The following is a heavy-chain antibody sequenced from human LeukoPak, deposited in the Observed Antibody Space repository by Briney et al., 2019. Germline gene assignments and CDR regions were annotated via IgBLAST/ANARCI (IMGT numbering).Heavy chain of an antibody. CDR3: AKDQDRYCSGGSCYSLDY. J-gene: IGHJ4*02. CDR1: GFTFSSYG. D-gene: IGHD2-15*01. CDR2: ISYDGSNK. V-gene: IGHV3-30*18. Sequence: PGGSLRLSCAASGFTFSSYGMLWVRQAPGKGLEWVAVISYDGSNKYYADSVKGRFTISRDNSKNTLYLQMNSLRAEDTAVYYCAKDQDRYCSGGSCYSLDYWGQGTLVTVSS.